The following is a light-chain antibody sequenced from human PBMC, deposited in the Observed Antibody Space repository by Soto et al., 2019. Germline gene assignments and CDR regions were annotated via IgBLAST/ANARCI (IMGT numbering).Light chain of an antibody. V-gene: IGLV2-8*01. CDR2: EVN. CDR3: ISYAGSSNV. Sequence: QSALTQPPSASGSPGQSVAISCTGTSSDVGGYNYVSWYQQRPGKAPKLMIYEVNKRPSGVPDRFSGSKSGNTASLTVSGLQAEDESDYYCISYAGSSNVFGTGTKVTVL. CDR1: SSDVGGYNY. J-gene: IGLJ1*01.